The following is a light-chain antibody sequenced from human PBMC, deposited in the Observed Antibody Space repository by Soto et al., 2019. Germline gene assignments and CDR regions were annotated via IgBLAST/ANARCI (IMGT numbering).Light chain of an antibody. J-gene: IGKJ1*01. CDR2: CAS. Sequence: EIVMTQSPATLSLSPGERATLSCRASQSVSSNLAWYQQQPGQAPRLLIYCASTRATGSPARCSGSGSGREFSLTISSLQSTDFAVYYCQHYNNWPPWTFGQGTKVEIK. CDR3: QHYNNWPPWT. V-gene: IGKV3-15*01. CDR1: QSVSSN.